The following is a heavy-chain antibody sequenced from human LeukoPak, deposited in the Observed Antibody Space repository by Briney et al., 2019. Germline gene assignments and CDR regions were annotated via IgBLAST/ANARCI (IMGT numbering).Heavy chain of an antibody. D-gene: IGHD1-26*01. V-gene: IGHV3-30*04. J-gene: IGHJ5*02. CDR2: ISYDGSNE. Sequence: GRSLRLSCAASGFTFSSYAMHWVRQAPGKGLEWVAVISYDGSNEYYADSVKGRFTISRDNSKNTLYLQMNSLRAEDTAVYYCARGFGSYYAPTNWFDPWGQGTLVTVSS. CDR3: ARGFGSYYAPTNWFDP. CDR1: GFTFSSYA.